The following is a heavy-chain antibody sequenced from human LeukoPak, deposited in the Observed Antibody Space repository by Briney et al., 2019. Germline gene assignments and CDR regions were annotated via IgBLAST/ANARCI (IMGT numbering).Heavy chain of an antibody. V-gene: IGHV3-7*01. CDR1: GFTFSSYW. J-gene: IGHJ5*02. CDR2: IKQDGSEK. Sequence: GGSLRLSCAASGFTFSSYWMSWVRQAPRKGLEWVANIKQDGSEKYYVDSVKGRFTISRDNAKNSLYLQMNSLRAEDTAVYYCAREGPMAATIWANWFDPWGQGTLVTVSS. D-gene: IGHD5-12*01. CDR3: AREGPMAATIWANWFDP.